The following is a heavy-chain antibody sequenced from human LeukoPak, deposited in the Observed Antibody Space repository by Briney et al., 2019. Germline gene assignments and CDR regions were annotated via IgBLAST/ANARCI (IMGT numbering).Heavy chain of an antibody. CDR1: GYSVTSNW. D-gene: IGHD4-23*01. J-gene: IGHJ4*02. CDR3: ARLTAVVTLDY. CDR2: IYPSDSDT. Sequence: GESLKISCKGSGYSVTSNWIGWVRQRPGKGLEWMGVIYPSDSDTRYSPSFQGQVTISADKSISTAYLQWRSLKVSDSAMYYCARLTAVVTLDYWGQGTLVTVSS. V-gene: IGHV5-51*01.